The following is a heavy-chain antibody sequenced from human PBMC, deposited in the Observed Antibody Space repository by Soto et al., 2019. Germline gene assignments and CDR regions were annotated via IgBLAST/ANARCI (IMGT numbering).Heavy chain of an antibody. Sequence: QVQLVESGGGVVQPGRSLRLSCAASGFTFSSYAMHWVRQAPGKGLEWVAVISYDGSNKYYADSVKGRFTISRDNSKNTLYLQMNSLLAEDTAVYYCARGDGTTVTTRRNGRFDYWGQGTLVTVCS. D-gene: IGHD4-17*01. CDR1: GFTFSSYA. J-gene: IGHJ4*02. CDR3: ARGDGTTVTTRRNGRFDY. CDR2: ISYDGSNK. V-gene: IGHV3-30-3*01.